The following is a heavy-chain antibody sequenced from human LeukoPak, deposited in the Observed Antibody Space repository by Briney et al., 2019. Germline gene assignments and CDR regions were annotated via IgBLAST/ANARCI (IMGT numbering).Heavy chain of an antibody. D-gene: IGHD3-22*01. J-gene: IGHJ4*02. V-gene: IGHV3-23*01. CDR1: GFTFSTYA. CDR3: AKELDSSGYFDY. Sequence: SGGSLRLSCAASGFTFSTYAMSWVRQAPGKGLEWVSAISGSGSKTYYADPVKGRFTIARDNSKNTLYLQMNSLRAKDTAVYYCAKELDSSGYFDYWGQGTLVTVSS. CDR2: ISGSGSKT.